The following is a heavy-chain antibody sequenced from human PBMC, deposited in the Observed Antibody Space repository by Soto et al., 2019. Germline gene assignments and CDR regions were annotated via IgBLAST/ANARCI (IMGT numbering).Heavy chain of an antibody. CDR2: IYYSGST. D-gene: IGHD3-22*01. CDR3: AGVVGDYYDSSGCHDAFDI. Sequence: QVQLQESGPGLVKPSQTLSLTCTVSGGSISSGDYYWSWIRQPPGKGLEWIGYIYYSGSTYYNPSLKSRVTVAVGTSKIHCALKLRSVTASDTAVYYCAGVVGDYYDSSGCHDAFDIWGQGTMVTVSS. V-gene: IGHV4-30-4*01. CDR1: GGSISSGDYY. J-gene: IGHJ3*02.